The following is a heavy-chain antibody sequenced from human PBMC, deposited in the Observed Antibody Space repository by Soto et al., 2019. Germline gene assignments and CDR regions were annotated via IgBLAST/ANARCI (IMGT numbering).Heavy chain of an antibody. CDR3: ARHYGSGTYIYFDY. J-gene: IGHJ4*02. Sequence: PGGSLRLSCAASGFTFSNYWMHWVRQAPGKKLEYVSGISTHGGSTCYANSVKGRFTISRDNSRNTLYLQMGSLSAEDMAVYYCARHYGSGTYIYFDYWGQGT. D-gene: IGHD3-10*01. CDR2: ISTHGGST. CDR1: GFTFSNYW. V-gene: IGHV3-64*01.